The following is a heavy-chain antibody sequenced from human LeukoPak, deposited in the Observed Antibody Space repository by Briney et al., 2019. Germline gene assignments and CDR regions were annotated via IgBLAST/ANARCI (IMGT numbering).Heavy chain of an antibody. CDR2: IYPNGGT. J-gene: IGHJ4*02. CDR1: GGSISSGPYY. D-gene: IGHD3-10*01. V-gene: IGHV4-61*02. Sequence: SETLSLTCTVSGGSISSGPYYLSWLRQPAGKGLEWIGLIYPNGGTNYNASLKSRLTISVDASKNQFSLRLSSVTAEGTAVYYCARDRILLWFGELSYDPYYFDYWGQGTLVTVSS. CDR3: ARDRILLWFGELSYDPYYFDY.